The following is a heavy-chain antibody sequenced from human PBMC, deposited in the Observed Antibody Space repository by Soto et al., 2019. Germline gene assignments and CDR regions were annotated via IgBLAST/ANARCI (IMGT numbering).Heavy chain of an antibody. CDR1: GFTVSNAG. V-gene: IGHV3-15*01. CDR3: TTDTSGWSLPGSYYYYGMDV. J-gene: IGHJ6*01. Sequence: XGSLRLSFAAPGFTVSNAGMSWVRQAPGKGLEWVGRIKSKTDGGTTDYAAPVKGRFTISRDDSKNTLYLQMNSLKTEDTAVYYCTTDTSGWSLPGSYYYYGMDVWRQATTVTVYS. CDR2: IKSKTDGGTT. D-gene: IGHD6-19*01.